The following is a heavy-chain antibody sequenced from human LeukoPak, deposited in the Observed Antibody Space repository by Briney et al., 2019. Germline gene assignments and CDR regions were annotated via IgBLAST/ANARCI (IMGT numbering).Heavy chain of an antibody. CDR2: INPNSGGT. Sequence: ASVKVSCKASGYTFTGYYMHWVRQAPGQGLEWMGWINPNSGGTNYAQKFQGRVTMTRDTSISTAYMELSRLRSDDTAVYYCARGVVDEEWLRLGVDYWGQGTLVTVSS. CDR1: GYTFTGYY. V-gene: IGHV1-2*02. J-gene: IGHJ4*02. D-gene: IGHD5-12*01. CDR3: ARGVVDEEWLRLGVDY.